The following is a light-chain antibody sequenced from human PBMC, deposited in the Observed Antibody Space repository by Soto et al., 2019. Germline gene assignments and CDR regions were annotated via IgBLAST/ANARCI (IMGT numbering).Light chain of an antibody. CDR3: QHYNYSPFT. CDR2: GAS. Sequence: EIVLTQSPGTLSLSPGERATLSCRASQSVSSPYLAWYQQKPGQAPRLLIYGASTRATGIPDRFSGSGSGTDFTLTIPRLEPEDFAVYYCQHYNYSPFTFGPGTKVDIK. J-gene: IGKJ3*01. V-gene: IGKV3-20*01. CDR1: QSVSSPY.